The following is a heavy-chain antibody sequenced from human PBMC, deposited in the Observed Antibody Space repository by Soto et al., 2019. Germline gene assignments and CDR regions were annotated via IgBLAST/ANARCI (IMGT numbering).Heavy chain of an antibody. D-gene: IGHD3-22*01. CDR3: VRGDGDRYDGNGYLGRH. V-gene: IGHV3-74*01. CDR1: GFTFSSYW. Sequence: EVQLVESGGGLIQLGGSLRLSCAASGFTFSSYWMHWVRQAPGKGLAWVSRIKSEGCGTYYAGSVEGRSTISRDNAQNTVYLQMNILRAEDTAVYYCVRGDGDRYDGNGYLGRHWGQGTLVTVSS. J-gene: IGHJ4*02. CDR2: IKSEGCGT.